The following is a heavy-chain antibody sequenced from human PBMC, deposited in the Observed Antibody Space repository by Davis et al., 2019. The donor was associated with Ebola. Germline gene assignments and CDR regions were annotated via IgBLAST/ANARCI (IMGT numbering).Heavy chain of an antibody. CDR1: GYTSTSYG. Sequence: SVQVTCKASGYTSTSYGISWVRQAPGQGLEWMGGIIPNFGTANYAKKFQGRVTITADESTSTAYMELGGLRCENTAVYYCGREQYPAYMDVWGQGTTVTVSS. CDR2: IIPNFGTA. V-gene: IGHV1-69*13. D-gene: IGHD2-2*01. J-gene: IGHJ6*03. CDR3: GREQYPAYMDV.